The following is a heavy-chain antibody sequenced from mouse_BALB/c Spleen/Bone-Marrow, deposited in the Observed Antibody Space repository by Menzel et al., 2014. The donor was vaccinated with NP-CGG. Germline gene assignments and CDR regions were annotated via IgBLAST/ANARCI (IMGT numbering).Heavy chain of an antibody. V-gene: IGHV6-6*02. Sequence: EGKLQDSGRGLMQPGGSMKLPCVSSGFTFSNYWMNWVRQTPAKGLESVAEIRLKSNNYATHHAESVKGRFTISRDESKSSVYLQMNNLRAEDTGIYYCTTNRYDAMDYWGQGTSVTVSS. CDR3: TTNRYDAMDY. CDR1: GFTFSNYW. J-gene: IGHJ4*01. D-gene: IGHD2-14*01. CDR2: IRLKSNNYAT.